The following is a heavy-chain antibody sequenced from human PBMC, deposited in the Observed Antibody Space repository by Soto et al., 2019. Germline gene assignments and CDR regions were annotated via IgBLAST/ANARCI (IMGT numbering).Heavy chain of an antibody. Sequence: EVQLVESGGGLVQPGRSLRLSCAASGFTFDDYAMHWVRQAPXXXXEWVSGISWNSGSIGYADSVKGRFTISRDNAKNSLYLQMNSLXAXXTXXXYXXXXXXXXXGGFXYWGQGTLVTVSS. CDR3: XXXXXXXXGGFXY. J-gene: IGHJ4*02. V-gene: IGHV3-9*01. D-gene: IGHD3-16*01. CDR1: GFTFDDYA. CDR2: ISWNSGSI.